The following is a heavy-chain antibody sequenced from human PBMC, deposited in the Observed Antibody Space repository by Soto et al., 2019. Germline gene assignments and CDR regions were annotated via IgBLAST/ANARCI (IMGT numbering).Heavy chain of an antibody. J-gene: IGHJ4*02. CDR3: VCKPGYSSSPVGY. D-gene: IGHD6-6*01. CDR2: IIPILGIA. V-gene: IGHV1-69*02. CDR1: GGTFSSYT. Sequence: SVKVSCKASGGTFSSYTISWVRQAPGQGLEWMGRIIPILGIANYAQKFQGRVTITADKSTSTAYMELSSLRSEDTAVYYCVCKPGYSSSPVGYCGQRSLVPVSA.